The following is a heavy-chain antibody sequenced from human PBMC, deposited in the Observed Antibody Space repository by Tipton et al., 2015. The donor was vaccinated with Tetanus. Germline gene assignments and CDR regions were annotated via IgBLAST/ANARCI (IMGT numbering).Heavy chain of an antibody. V-gene: IGHV3-53*01. J-gene: IGHJ6*02. D-gene: IGHD1-7*01. CDR3: ARAKELLRDYYYYYGMDV. CDR1: GFTVSSNY. CDR2: IYSGGST. Sequence: SLRLSCAASGFTVSSNYMSWVRQAPGKGLEWVSVIYSGGSTYYADSVKGRFTISRDNAKNSLYLQMNSLRAEDTAVYYCARAKELLRDYYYYYGMDVWGQGTTVTVSS.